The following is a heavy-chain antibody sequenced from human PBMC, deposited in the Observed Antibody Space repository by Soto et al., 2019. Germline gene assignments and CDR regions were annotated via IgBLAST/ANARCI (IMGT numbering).Heavy chain of an antibody. J-gene: IGHJ3*01. CDR3: AREGLDTAGFFDV. CDR1: GFTFSSYW. Sequence: LRLSCAASGFTFSSYWIHWVRQSPGKGLEWVSRIEGDGSSTTSADSVKGRFTVSRDDARNTLYLQMSSLRADDTAIYYCAREGLDTAGFFDVWGQGTMVTVSS. V-gene: IGHV3-74*01. D-gene: IGHD6-13*01. CDR2: IEGDGSST.